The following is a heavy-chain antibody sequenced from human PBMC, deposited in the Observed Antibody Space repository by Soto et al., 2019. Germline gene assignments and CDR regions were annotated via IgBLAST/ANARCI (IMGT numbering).Heavy chain of an antibody. CDR3: ARLGGYYHSLDT. CDR2: VYYTGTT. D-gene: IGHD3-22*01. Sequence: QVQLQESGPGLVKPSETLSLTCTVSGGSINNYYWTWIRQPPGMGLEWIGYVYYTGTTSYNPSLKSRVTISIDGSKNQISLKFSSVTAGDTAFYYCARLGGYYHSLDTWGQGTLVTVSS. CDR1: GGSINNYY. J-gene: IGHJ5*02. V-gene: IGHV4-59*08.